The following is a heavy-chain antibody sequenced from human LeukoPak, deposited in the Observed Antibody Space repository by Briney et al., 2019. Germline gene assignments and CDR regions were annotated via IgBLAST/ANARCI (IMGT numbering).Heavy chain of an antibody. Sequence: GASVKVSCKASGYTFTSYGISWVRQAPGQGLEWMGRISPNSGGTVIAPKFLGRVSLTRDTSITTTYMDLSNLTSDDTAVYYCAREYTTSPFNFFNPWGQGTLVNVSS. CDR1: GYTFTSYG. CDR2: ISPNSGGT. V-gene: IGHV1-2*06. D-gene: IGHD1-14*01. J-gene: IGHJ5*02. CDR3: AREYTTSPFNFFNP.